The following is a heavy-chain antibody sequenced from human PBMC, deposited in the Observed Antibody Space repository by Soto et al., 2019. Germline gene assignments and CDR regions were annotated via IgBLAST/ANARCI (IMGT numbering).Heavy chain of an antibody. CDR3: ARGKFYAYFDY. CDR1: GGSFSGYH. Sequence: QVQLQQWGAGLLKPSETLSLTCAVYGGSFSGYHWSWIRQPPGKGLEWIGEINHSGSTNYNPSLKSRVTISVDTSKNQFSLKLSSVTAADTAVYYCARGKFYAYFDYWGQGTLVTVSS. CDR2: INHSGST. J-gene: IGHJ4*02. D-gene: IGHD3-16*01. V-gene: IGHV4-34*01.